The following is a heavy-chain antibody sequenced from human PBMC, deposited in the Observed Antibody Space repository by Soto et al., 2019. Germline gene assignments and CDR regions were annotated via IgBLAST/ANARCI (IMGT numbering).Heavy chain of an antibody. J-gene: IGHJ6*02. D-gene: IGHD3-10*01. Sequence: SETLSLTCAVSGGSISSSNWWSWVRQPPGKGLEWIGEIYHSGSTNYNPSLKSRVTISVDKSKNQFSLKLSSVTAADTAVYYCARDRYYYGSGSDYKRLSDYYYGMDVWGQGTTVTVSS. CDR3: ARDRYYYGSGSDYKRLSDYYYGMDV. CDR1: GGSISSSNW. V-gene: IGHV4-4*02. CDR2: IYHSGST.